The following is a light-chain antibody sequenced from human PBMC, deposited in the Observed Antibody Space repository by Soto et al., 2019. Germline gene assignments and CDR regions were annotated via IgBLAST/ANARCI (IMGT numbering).Light chain of an antibody. Sequence: QSVLTQPASVSGSPGQSVTISCTGPRSDIGDSNFISWYQHSPGKAPRLLIYEVNNRPSGVPKRFSGSKAGNTASLTISGLLDDDEADYFCASFRSGTILVFGSGTKVTV. CDR3: ASFRSGTILV. J-gene: IGLJ1*01. CDR2: EVN. V-gene: IGLV2-14*01. CDR1: RSDIGDSNF.